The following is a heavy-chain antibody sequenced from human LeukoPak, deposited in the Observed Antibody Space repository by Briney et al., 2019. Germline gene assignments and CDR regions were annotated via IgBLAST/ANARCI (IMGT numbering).Heavy chain of an antibody. V-gene: IGHV3-30*02. D-gene: IGHD3-3*01. CDR3: AKDGDFWSGYHD. J-gene: IGHJ4*02. Sequence: GGSLRLSCAASGFTFSTYGMHWVRQAPGKGLEWVAFIRYDGSLEYYADSVKGRFTISRDNSKNTLYLQMNSLRAADTAVYYCAKDGDFWSGYHDWGQETLVTVSS. CDR1: GFTFSTYG. CDR2: IRYDGSLE.